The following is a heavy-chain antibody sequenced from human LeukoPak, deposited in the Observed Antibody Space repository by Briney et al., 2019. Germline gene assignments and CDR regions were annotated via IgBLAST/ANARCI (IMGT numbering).Heavy chain of an antibody. D-gene: IGHD3-3*01. Sequence: PGGSLRLSCAASGFTFSSYSMNWVRQAPGKGLEWVSSISSSSSYIYYADSVKGRFTISRGNAKNTLYLQMNSLRAEDTAVYYCARGGGNYDFWSGYYPYYYYGMDVWGQGTTVTVSS. CDR2: ISSSSSYI. J-gene: IGHJ6*02. V-gene: IGHV3-21*01. CDR3: ARGGGNYDFWSGYYPYYYYGMDV. CDR1: GFTFSSYS.